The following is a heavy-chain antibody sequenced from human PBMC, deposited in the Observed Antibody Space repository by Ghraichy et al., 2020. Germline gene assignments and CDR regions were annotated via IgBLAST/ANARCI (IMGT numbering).Heavy chain of an antibody. CDR3: AKDYSSSSFYYYYYGMDL. D-gene: IGHD6-6*01. Sequence: GESLNISCAHHGFNLHTYGLQWGRPAPGEGLGLVAVKSYDGSNKYYADSVKGRFPISRDNSKNTLYLEMNSLRAEDTAVYYWAKDYSSSSFYYYYYGMDLWGQGNTVTVS. CDR2: KSYDGSNK. V-gene: IGHV3-30*18. CDR1: GFNLHTYG. J-gene: IGHJ6*02.